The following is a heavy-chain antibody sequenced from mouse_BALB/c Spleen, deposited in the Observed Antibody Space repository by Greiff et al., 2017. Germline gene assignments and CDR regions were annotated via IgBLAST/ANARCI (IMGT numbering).Heavy chain of an antibody. CDR2: ISSGGST. J-gene: IGHJ4*01. D-gene: IGHD2-14*01. V-gene: IGHV5-6-5*01. CDR3: ARNYRYDDGYAMDY. Sequence: EVQVVESGGGLVKPGGSLKLSCAASGFTFSSYAMSWVRQTPEKRLEWVASISSGGSTYYPDSVKGRFTISRDNARNILYLQMSSLRSEDTAMYYCARNYRYDDGYAMDYWGQGTSVTVSS. CDR1: GFTFSSYA.